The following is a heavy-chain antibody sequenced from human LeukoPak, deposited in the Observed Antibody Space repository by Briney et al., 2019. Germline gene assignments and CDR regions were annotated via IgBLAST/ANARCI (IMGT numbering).Heavy chain of an antibody. V-gene: IGHV1-18*01. CDR1: GYTFTSYG. CDR3: ARDLVPYYDILTGYWVY. CDR2: ISAYNGNT. D-gene: IGHD3-9*01. J-gene: IGHJ4*02. Sequence: GASVKVSCKASGYTFTSYGISWVRQAPGQGLEWMGWISAYNGNTNYAQKLQGRVTMTTDTSTSTVYMELRSLRSDDTAVYYCARDLVPYYDILTGYWVYWGQGTLVTVSS.